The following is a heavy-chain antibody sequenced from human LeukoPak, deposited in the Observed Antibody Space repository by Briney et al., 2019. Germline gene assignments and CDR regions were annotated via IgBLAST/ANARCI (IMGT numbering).Heavy chain of an antibody. J-gene: IGHJ5*02. Sequence: PSETLSLTCAVYGGSFSGYYWSWIRQPPGKGLEWIGEINHSGSTNYNPSLKSRVTISVDTSKNQSSLKLSSVTAADTAVYYCARGSVVPAAIGSSWFDPWGQGTLVTVSS. CDR2: INHSGST. CDR1: GGSFSGYY. D-gene: IGHD2-2*01. CDR3: ARGSVVPAAIGSSWFDP. V-gene: IGHV4-34*01.